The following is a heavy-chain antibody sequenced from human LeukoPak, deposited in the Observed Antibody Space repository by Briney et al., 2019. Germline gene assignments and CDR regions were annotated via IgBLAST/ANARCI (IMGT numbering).Heavy chain of an antibody. V-gene: IGHV4-31*03. J-gene: IGHJ3*01. CDR2: IHSSGST. CDR3: ARDFTKTASPDAFDF. Sequence: SQTLSRTCTVSGDSINNAGYHWTWIRQHPGKGLEWIGYIHSSGSTSYNPSLKSRLSISLDTSQNQFSLKLHSVTAADTAVYYCARDFTKTASPDAFDFWGQGTLVTVSS. D-gene: IGHD1-1*01. CDR1: GDSINNAGYH.